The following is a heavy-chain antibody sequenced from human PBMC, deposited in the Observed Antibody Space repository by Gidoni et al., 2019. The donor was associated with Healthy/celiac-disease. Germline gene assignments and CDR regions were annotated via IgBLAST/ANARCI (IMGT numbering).Heavy chain of an antibody. CDR3: ARVGTVWSPGGWFDP. V-gene: IGHV1-46*01. D-gene: IGHD2-8*02. J-gene: IGHJ5*02. Sequence: QVQRVQSGAEVRKPGASVKVSCKDSGYTFTSYYRHWVRQAPGQGLEWMGIINPSGDSKSYTQKFKGRVTMTRDTSTSTVYMELSSLTSEDTAVYYCARVGTVWSPGGWFDPWGQGTLVTVSS. CDR2: INPSGDSK. CDR1: GYTFTSYY.